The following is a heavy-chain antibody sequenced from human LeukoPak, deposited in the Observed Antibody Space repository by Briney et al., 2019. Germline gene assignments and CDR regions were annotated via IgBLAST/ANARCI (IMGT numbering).Heavy chain of an antibody. J-gene: IGHJ6*04. D-gene: IGHD3-10*01. Sequence: SETLSLTCAVYGGSFSGYYWSWIRQPPGKGLEWIGEINHSGSTNHSPSLKSRVTISVDTSKNQFSLKLSSVTAADTAVYYCARGSGITMVRGVIVSGMDVWGKGTTVTVSS. V-gene: IGHV4-34*01. CDR1: GGSFSGYY. CDR3: ARGSGITMVRGVIVSGMDV. CDR2: INHSGST.